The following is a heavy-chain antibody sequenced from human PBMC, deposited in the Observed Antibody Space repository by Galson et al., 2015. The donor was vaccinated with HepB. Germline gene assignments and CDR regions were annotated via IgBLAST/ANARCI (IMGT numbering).Heavy chain of an antibody. CDR2: IIPIFGTA. CDR1: GGTFSSYA. V-gene: IGHV1-69*13. D-gene: IGHD1-1*01. J-gene: IGHJ4*02. CDR3: ARDRGGNNWNDPDY. Sequence: SVKVSCKASGGTFSSYAISWVRQAPGQGLEWMGGIIPIFGTANYAQKFQGRVTITADESTSTAYMELSSLRSEDTAVYYCARDRGGNNWNDPDYWGQGTLVTVSS.